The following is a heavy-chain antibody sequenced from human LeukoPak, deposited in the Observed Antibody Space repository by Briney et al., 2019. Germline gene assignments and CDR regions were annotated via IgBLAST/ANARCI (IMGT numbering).Heavy chain of an antibody. CDR3: ASAYYYDSRWDAFDI. V-gene: IGHV1-69*05. J-gene: IGHJ3*02. CDR2: IIPIFGTA. Sequence: GASVKVSCKASGYTFTGYYIHWVRQAPGQGLEWMGGIIPIFGTANYAQKFQGRVTITTDESTSTAYMELSSLRSEDTAVYYCASAYYYDSRWDAFDIWGQGTMVTVSS. CDR1: GYTFTGYY. D-gene: IGHD3-10*01.